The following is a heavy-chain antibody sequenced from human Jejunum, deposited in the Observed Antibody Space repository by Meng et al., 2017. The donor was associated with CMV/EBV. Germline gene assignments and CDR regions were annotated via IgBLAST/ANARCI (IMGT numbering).Heavy chain of an antibody. CDR3: ARHLSQDSGKTPSDF. J-gene: IGHJ4*02. CDR2: ISPSDSDP. Sequence: SFATSWIGWVRPMPGKGLEWMGIISPSDSDPRYSPSFQGQVTISADTSIDTAYLQWSSLKASDTAIYYCARHLSQDSGKTPSDFWGQGTLVTVSS. V-gene: IGHV5-51*01. D-gene: IGHD4-23*01. CDR1: SFATSW.